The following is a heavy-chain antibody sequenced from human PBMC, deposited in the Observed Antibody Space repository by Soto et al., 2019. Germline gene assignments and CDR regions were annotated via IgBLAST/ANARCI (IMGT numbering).Heavy chain of an antibody. J-gene: IGHJ4*02. CDR1: GFTFSSYG. V-gene: IGHV3-30*18. D-gene: IGHD5-12*01. CDR3: AKDREIDIVAINGPRTVDY. CDR2: ISYDGSNK. Sequence: GGSLRLSCAASGFTFSSYGMHWVRQAPGKGLEWVAVISYDGSNKYYADSVKGRFTISRDNSKNTLYLQMNSLRAEDTAVYYCAKDREIDIVAINGPRTVDYWGQGTLVTVSS.